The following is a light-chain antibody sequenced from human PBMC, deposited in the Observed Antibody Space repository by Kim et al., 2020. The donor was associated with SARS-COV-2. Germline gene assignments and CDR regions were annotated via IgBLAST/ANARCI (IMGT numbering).Light chain of an antibody. CDR2: QYN. CDR3: QAWDSGSYG. CDR1: KLGDKY. Sequence: SYELTQPPSVSVSPGQTASITCSGDKLGDKYVSWYQQKPGQSPVLLIYQYNTRPSGIPERFSGSNSESSATLTISGTQAMDEADYYCQAWDSGSYGFGTG. J-gene: IGLJ1*01. V-gene: IGLV3-1*01.